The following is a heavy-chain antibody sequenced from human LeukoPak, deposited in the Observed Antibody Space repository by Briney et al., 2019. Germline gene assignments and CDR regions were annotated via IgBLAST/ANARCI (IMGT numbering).Heavy chain of an antibody. CDR3: ARREMATITPFDY. D-gene: IGHD5-24*01. J-gene: IGHJ4*02. CDR1: GYSFTTYW. V-gene: IGHV5-51*01. Sequence: GESLKISCKGSGYSFTTYWIGWVRQMPGKGLEWMGIIYPGDSDTRYSPSFQGQVTISADKSINIVYLRWSSLKASDTAMYYCARREMATITPFDYWGQGTLVTVSS. CDR2: IYPGDSDT.